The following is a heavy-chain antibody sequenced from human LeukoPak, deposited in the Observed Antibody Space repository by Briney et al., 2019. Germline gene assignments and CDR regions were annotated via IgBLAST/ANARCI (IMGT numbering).Heavy chain of an antibody. CDR1: GYSFTSYW. V-gene: IGHV5-51*01. J-gene: IGHJ4*02. CDR2: IYPGDSDT. D-gene: IGHD3-16*01. Sequence: GESLKISCKGSGYSFTSYWIGWVRQMPGKGLEWMGIIYPGDSDTRYSPSFQGQVTISADKSISTAYLQWSSLKASDSAMYYCARHVSAFDSSAYYGYWGQGTLVTVSS. CDR3: ARHVSAFDSSAYYGY.